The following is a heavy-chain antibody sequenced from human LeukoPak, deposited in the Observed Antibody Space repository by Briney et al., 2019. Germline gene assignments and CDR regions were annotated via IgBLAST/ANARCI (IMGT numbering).Heavy chain of an antibody. CDR1: GFTFNNYA. D-gene: IGHD6-19*01. Sequence: GGSLRLSCAASGFTFNNYAMSWVRQAPGKGPEWVSAISGSGGNTYYADSVKDRFTISRDNSKNTLYLQMSSLRAEDTALYYCARGQWLVTSSFDSWGQGTLVTVSS. CDR3: ARGQWLVTSSFDS. CDR2: ISGSGGNT. J-gene: IGHJ4*02. V-gene: IGHV3-23*01.